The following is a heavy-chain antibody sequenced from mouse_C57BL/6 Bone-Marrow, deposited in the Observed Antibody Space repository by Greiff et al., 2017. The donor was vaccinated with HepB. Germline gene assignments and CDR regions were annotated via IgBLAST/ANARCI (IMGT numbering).Heavy chain of an antibody. CDR2: IDPENGDT. Sequence: VQLKQSGAELVRPGASVKLSCTASGFNIKDDYMHWVKQRPEQGLEWIGWIDPENGDTEYASKFQGKATITADTSSNTAYLQLSSLTSEDTAVYYCTTSTTVVATENYFDYWGQGTTLTVSS. D-gene: IGHD1-1*01. V-gene: IGHV14-4*01. CDR1: GFNIKDDY. CDR3: TTSTTVVATENYFDY. J-gene: IGHJ2*01.